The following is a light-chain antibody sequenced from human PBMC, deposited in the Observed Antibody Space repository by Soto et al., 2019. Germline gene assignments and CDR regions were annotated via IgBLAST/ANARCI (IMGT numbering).Light chain of an antibody. CDR1: QGIYNY. CDR3: QQYDSLPYT. CDR2: DAS. V-gene: IGKV1-33*01. Sequence: DIQMTQSPSSLSASVGDRVSITCQASQGIYNYLNWYQQKPGSAPKVVIYDASNLQAGVSSRFSGSGSGTEVTLTISTLQPEDVGTYFCQQYDSLPYTFGQGTNLEI. J-gene: IGKJ2*01.